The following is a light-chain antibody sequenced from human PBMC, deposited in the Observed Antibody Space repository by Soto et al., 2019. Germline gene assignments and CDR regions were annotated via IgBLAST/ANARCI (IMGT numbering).Light chain of an antibody. V-gene: IGKV1-9*01. J-gene: IGKJ4*01. CDR2: AAS. CDR1: QGISSY. Sequence: DIQLTQTPSFLSASVGDRVTITCRASQGISSYLTWYQQKAGKAPKLLIYAASTLQSGVPSRFSGSGSGTEFTLTISSLQPEDFATYYCPELNSYPLTFGGGTKVEIK. CDR3: PELNSYPLT.